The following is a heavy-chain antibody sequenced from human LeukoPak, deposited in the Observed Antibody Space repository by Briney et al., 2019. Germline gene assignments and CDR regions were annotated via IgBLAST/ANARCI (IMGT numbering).Heavy chain of an antibody. CDR3: AKASSNYFYYFEY. Sequence: GGSLRLSCAASGFTFSSSDMHWVRQAPGKGLEWVAVISYDATNKYYADTVKGRFTLSRDNSKNTLYLQTNTLRDEDTAVYYCAKASSNYFYYFEYWGQGTLVTVSS. J-gene: IGHJ4*02. V-gene: IGHV3-30*18. CDR1: GFTFSSSD. CDR2: ISYDATNK. D-gene: IGHD2/OR15-2a*01.